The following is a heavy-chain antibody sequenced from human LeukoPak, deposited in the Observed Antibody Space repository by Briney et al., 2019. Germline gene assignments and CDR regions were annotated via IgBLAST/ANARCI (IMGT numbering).Heavy chain of an antibody. Sequence: GGSLRLSCAASGFTFSNYVMSWVRQAPGKGLEWVSAISTGGGSTNYADSVKGRFTISRHNSKNTLYLQMNSLRAEDTAVYYCARVKGSMVRGVIIHWFDPWGQGTLVTVSS. J-gene: IGHJ5*02. CDR3: ARVKGSMVRGVIIHWFDP. CDR2: ISTGGGST. V-gene: IGHV3-23*01. CDR1: GFTFSNYV. D-gene: IGHD3-10*01.